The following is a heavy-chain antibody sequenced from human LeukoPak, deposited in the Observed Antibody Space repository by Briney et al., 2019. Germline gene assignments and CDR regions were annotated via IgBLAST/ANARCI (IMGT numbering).Heavy chain of an antibody. Sequence: GGSLRLSCAASGFTFDDYAMHWVRQAPGKGLEWVSGINWNSGSKGYADSVKGRFTISRDNAKNSLYLQMNSLRAGDTALYYCAKDSRYDSSFFDYWGQGTLVTVSS. CDR3: AKDSRYDSSFFDY. CDR2: INWNSGSK. D-gene: IGHD3-22*01. CDR1: GFTFDDYA. V-gene: IGHV3-9*01. J-gene: IGHJ4*02.